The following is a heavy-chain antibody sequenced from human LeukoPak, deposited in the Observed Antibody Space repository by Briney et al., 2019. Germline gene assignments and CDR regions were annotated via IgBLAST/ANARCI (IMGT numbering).Heavy chain of an antibody. CDR1: RFTLNNFA. D-gene: IGHD4/OR15-4a*01. J-gene: IGHJ4*02. CDR3: ARVSAPPIYGGYFDY. CDR2: ISSGGGRT. V-gene: IGHV3-23*01. Sequence: GGSLRLSCVASRFTLNNFAMTWVRQAPGKGLEWVSGISSGGGRTYYADSVKGRFTISRDNSKNTLYLQMNSLRAEDTAVYYCARVSAPPIYGGYFDYWGQGTLVTVSS.